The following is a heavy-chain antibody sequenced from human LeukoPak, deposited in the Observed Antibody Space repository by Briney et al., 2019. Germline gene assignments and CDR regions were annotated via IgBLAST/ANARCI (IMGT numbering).Heavy chain of an antibody. J-gene: IGHJ4*02. CDR1: GGSFSGYY. CDR3: ATTAVAGPYPFPFFS. V-gene: IGHV4-34*01. Sequence: SETLSLTCAVYGGSFSGYYWSWIRQPPGKGLEWIGEINHSGSTNYNPSLKSRVTISVDTSKNQFSLKLSSVTAADTAVYYCATTAVAGPYPFPFFSWGQGTLVTVSS. D-gene: IGHD6-19*01. CDR2: INHSGST.